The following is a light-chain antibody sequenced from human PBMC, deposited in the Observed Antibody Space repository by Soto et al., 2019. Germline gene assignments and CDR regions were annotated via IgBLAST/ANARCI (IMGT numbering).Light chain of an antibody. Sequence: DIQMTQSPSTLSASVGDRVTITCRASQSIDIWLAWYQQRPGKAPKLLIYRASTLESGVPSRFSGSGSGTEFTLTISSLQPDDFATYDCQQYSHYYTFGQGTKLEI. CDR2: RAS. V-gene: IGKV1-5*03. CDR1: QSIDIW. CDR3: QQYSHYYT. J-gene: IGKJ2*01.